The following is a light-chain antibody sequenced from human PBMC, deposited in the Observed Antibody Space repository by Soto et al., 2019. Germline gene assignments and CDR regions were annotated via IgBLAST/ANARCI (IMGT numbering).Light chain of an antibody. J-gene: IGLJ1*01. CDR1: SGHGSYI. Sequence: QSVLTQSSSASASLGSSVKLTCTLSSGHGSYIIAWHQQQPGKAPRYLMKLEGSGSYNKGSGVPDRFSGSSSGADRYLTISNLQFEDEADYYCETWDSNTRVFGTGTKVTVL. CDR3: ETWDSNTRV. CDR2: LEGSGSY. V-gene: IGLV4-60*02.